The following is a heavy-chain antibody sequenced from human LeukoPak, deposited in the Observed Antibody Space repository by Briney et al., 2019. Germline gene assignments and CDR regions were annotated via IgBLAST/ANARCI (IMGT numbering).Heavy chain of an antibody. CDR2: IIPILGIA. V-gene: IGHV1-69*04. CDR1: GSTFSSYA. CDR3: ATHMIVVGATHAATNGYFDY. J-gene: IGHJ4*02. Sequence: SVKVSCKASGSTFSSYAISWVRQAPGQGLEWMGRIIPILGIANYAQKFQGRVTITADKSTSTAYMELSSLRSEDTAVYYCATHMIVVGATHAATNGYFDYWGQGTLVTVSS. D-gene: IGHD3-22*01.